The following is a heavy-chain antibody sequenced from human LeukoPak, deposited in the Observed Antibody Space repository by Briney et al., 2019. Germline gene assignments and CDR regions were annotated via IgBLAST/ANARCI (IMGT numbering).Heavy chain of an antibody. V-gene: IGHV1-69*04. CDR2: IIPILGIA. Sequence: EASVKVSCKASGGTFSSYAISWVRQAPGQGLEWMGRIIPILGIANYAQKFQGRVTITADKSTSTAYMELSSLRSEDTAVYYCATDTAMVYHFDYWGQGTLVTVSS. D-gene: IGHD5-18*01. CDR3: ATDTAMVYHFDY. J-gene: IGHJ4*02. CDR1: GGTFSSYA.